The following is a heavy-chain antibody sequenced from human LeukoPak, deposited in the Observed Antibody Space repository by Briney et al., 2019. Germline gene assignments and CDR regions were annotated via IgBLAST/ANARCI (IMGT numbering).Heavy chain of an antibody. J-gene: IGHJ6*02. CDR1: GYSFTSYW. V-gene: IGHV5-10-1*01. D-gene: IGHD3-22*01. Sequence: GESLKISCKGSGYSFTSYWISWVRRMPGKGLEWMGRIDPSDSYTNYSPSFQGHVTISADKSISTAYLQWSSLKASDTAMYYCARHRSDSSGYSYYYYGMDVWGQGTTVTVSS. CDR2: IDPSDSYT. CDR3: ARHRSDSSGYSYYYYGMDV.